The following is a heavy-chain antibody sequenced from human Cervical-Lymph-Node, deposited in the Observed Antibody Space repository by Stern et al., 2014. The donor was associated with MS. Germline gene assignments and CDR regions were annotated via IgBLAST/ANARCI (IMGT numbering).Heavy chain of an antibody. Sequence: EVLLGEPGGGVIQPGGSLRLSCTASGFTVSRDYMTCVRQAPGKGLEWVSLITNVGSTFYTDSVKGRFTISRDDSKNTVYLHMTSLRAEDTAMYYCARDTSSPERSDWWGQGTLVTVSS. J-gene: IGHJ4*02. CDR1: GFTVSRDY. V-gene: IGHV3-53*01. D-gene: IGHD1-1*01. CDR2: ITNVGST. CDR3: ARDTSSPERSDW.